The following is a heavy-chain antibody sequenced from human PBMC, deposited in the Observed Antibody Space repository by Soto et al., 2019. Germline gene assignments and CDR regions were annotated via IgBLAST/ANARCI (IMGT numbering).Heavy chain of an antibody. V-gene: IGHV4-30-4*01. CDR3: ARDRGLMVFDY. J-gene: IGHJ4*02. CDR2: IYYSGST. Sequence: PSETLSLTCTVSGGSISSGDYYWSWIRQPPGKGLEWIGYIYYSGSTYYNTSLKSRVTISVDTSKNQFSLKLSSVTAADTAVYYCARDRGLMVFDYWGQGTLVTVSS. D-gene: IGHD2-8*01. CDR1: GGSISSGDYY.